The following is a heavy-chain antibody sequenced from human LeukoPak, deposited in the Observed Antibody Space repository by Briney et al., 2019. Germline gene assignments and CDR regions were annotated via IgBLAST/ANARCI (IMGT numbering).Heavy chain of an antibody. Sequence: SETLSLTCAVYGGSFSGYYWSWIRQPPGKGLEWIGEINHSGSTNYNPSLKSRVTISVDTSKNQFALKLSSVTAADTAVYYCARSGGDYGDYGDRQPPFCPWGQGTLVTVSS. CDR1: GGSFSGYY. D-gene: IGHD4-17*01. V-gene: IGHV4-34*01. J-gene: IGHJ5*02. CDR3: ARSGGDYGDYGDRQPPFCP. CDR2: INHSGST.